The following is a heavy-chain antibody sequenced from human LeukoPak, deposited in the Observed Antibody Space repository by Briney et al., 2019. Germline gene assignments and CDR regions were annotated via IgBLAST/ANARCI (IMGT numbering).Heavy chain of an antibody. V-gene: IGHV4-30-2*01. J-gene: IGHJ6*03. Sequence: SETLSLTCTVSGGSISSGGYYWSWIRQPPGKGLEWIGYIYHSGSTCYNPSLKSRVTISVDRSKNQFSLKLSSVTAADTAVYYCARDRRILEWLAPGYYYYYYMDVWGKGTTVTVSS. CDR3: ARDRRILEWLAPGYYYYYYMDV. CDR2: IYHSGST. CDR1: GGSISSGGYY. D-gene: IGHD3-3*01.